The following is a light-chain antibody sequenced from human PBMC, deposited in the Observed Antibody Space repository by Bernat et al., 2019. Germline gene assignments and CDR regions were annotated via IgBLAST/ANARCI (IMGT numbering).Light chain of an antibody. CDR2: LGS. CDR3: QQYGSSSLT. Sequence: DIVMTQSPLSLPVTPGEPASISCRSSQSLLHSNGYNYLDWYLQKPGQSPQVLIYLGSNRASGVPDRFSGSGSGTDFTLTISRLEPEDFAVYYCQQYGSSSLTFGGGTKVEIK. J-gene: IGKJ4*01. CDR1: QSLLHSNGYNY. V-gene: IGKV2-28*01.